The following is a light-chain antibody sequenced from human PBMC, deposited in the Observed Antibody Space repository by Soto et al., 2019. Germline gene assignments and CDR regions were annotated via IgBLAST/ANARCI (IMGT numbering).Light chain of an antibody. CDR3: SSYTTSNTPLYV. Sequence: QSALTQPASVSGSPGQSITISCTGTSSDTAGYNYVSWYQQHPGKAPKLMIYEVSNRPSGVSNRFSGSQSGNTASLTISGLQAEDGANYYCSSYTTSNTPLYVFGSGTKLTVL. CDR2: EVS. CDR1: SSDTAGYNY. J-gene: IGLJ1*01. V-gene: IGLV2-14*01.